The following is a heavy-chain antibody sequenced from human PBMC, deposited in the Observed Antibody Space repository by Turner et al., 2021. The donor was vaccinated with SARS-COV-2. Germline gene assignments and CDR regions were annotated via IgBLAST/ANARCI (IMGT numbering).Heavy chain of an antibody. J-gene: IGHJ6*02. D-gene: IGHD4-4*01. CDR1: CRSISSSSYY. Sequence: LQLQESGPGLVKPSETLSLTCTVSCRSISSSSYYWGWLRQAPGKGLEWIGSIYYSGSTYYNPSLKSRVTISADTSKNQFTLKLSSVTAADTAVYYCATEMTTVTLYYYYGMDVWGQGTTVTVSS. CDR2: IYYSGST. CDR3: ATEMTTVTLYYYYGMDV. V-gene: IGHV4-39*01.